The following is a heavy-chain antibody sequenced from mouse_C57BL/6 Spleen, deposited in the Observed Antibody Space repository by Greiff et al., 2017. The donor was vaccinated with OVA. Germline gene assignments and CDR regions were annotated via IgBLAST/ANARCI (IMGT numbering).Heavy chain of an antibody. CDR1: GYTFTSYW. V-gene: IGHV1-55*01. J-gene: IGHJ4*01. CDR3: ARWDGYYVGYAMDY. Sequence: VQLQQPGAELVKPGASVKMSCKASGYTFTSYWITWVKQRPGQGLEWIGDIYPGSGSTNYNEKFKSKATLTVDTSSSTAYMQLSSLTSEDSAVYYCARWDGYYVGYAMDYWGQGTSVTVSS. D-gene: IGHD2-3*01. CDR2: IYPGSGST.